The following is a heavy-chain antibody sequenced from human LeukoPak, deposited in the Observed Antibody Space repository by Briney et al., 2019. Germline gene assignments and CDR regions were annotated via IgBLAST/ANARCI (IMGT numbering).Heavy chain of an antibody. V-gene: IGHV3-64D*09. CDR3: AYSTSWYLDY. D-gene: IGHD6-13*01. CDR1: GFXFSNYP. Sequence: GGSLRLSCSASGFXFSNYPVHWVRQAPGKGLEYVSSITSNGGTTFYADSVKGRFTISRDNSKNTLYLQMSSLRPEDTADYYCAYSTSWYLDYWGQGALVTVSS. J-gene: IGHJ4*02. CDR2: ITSNGGTT.